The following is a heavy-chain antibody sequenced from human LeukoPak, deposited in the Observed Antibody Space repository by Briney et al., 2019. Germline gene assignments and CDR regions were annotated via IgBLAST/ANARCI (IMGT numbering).Heavy chain of an antibody. CDR1: GFTFSSYA. D-gene: IGHD1-26*01. J-gene: IGHJ4*02. V-gene: IGHV3-23*01. CDR2: ISGSGVST. CDR3: ARDAVYSGSPARFDY. Sequence: PGGSLRLSCAASGFTFSSYAVSWVRQAPGKGLEWVSTISGSGVSTYYADSVKGRFTISRDNSKNTLYLRMNSLRAEDTAVYYCARDAVYSGSPARFDYWGQGTLVTVSS.